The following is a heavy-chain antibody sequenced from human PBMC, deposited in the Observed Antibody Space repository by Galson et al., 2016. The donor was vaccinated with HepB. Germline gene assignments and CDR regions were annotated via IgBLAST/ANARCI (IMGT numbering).Heavy chain of an antibody. CDR3: TRDRQLDWFDP. CDR2: ISTYNGHK. CDR1: GYTITNYG. J-gene: IGHJ5*02. V-gene: IGHV1-18*01. Sequence: SVKVSCKASGYTITNYGISWVRQAPGQGLEWMGWISTYNGHKNYAQKYQGRVTMTTDTSTRTTYMELRSLRSDDTAVYFCTRDRQLDWFDPWGQGTLVTVS. D-gene: IGHD6-6*01.